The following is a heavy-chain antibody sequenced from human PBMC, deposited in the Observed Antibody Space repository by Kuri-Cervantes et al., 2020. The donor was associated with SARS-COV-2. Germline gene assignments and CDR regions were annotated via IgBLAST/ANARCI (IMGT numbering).Heavy chain of an antibody. CDR1: GFTVSSNY. CDR3: ARGYEARYSSSWYLDY. V-gene: IGHV3-53*01. D-gene: IGHD6-13*01. Sequence: GESLKISCAASGFTVSSNYMSWVRQAPGKGLEWVSIIYGGGSTYYADSVKGRFTISRDNSKSTLYLQMNSLRAEDTAVYYCARGYEARYSSSWYLDYWGQGTLVTVSS. CDR2: IYGGGST. J-gene: IGHJ4*02.